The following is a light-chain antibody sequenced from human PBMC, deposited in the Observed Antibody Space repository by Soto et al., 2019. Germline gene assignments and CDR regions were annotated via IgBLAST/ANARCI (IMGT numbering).Light chain of an antibody. CDR3: SSYAGSNNLDV. CDR2: EVN. Sequence: QSALTQPPSASGSHGQSFTISCTGTSSDVGGFDYVSWYQQHPGKAPKLIIYEVNKRPSGVPDRFSGSKSGNTASLTVSGLQAEDEADYYCSSYAGSNNLDVFGTGTKVTVL. J-gene: IGLJ1*01. CDR1: SSDVGGFDY. V-gene: IGLV2-8*01.